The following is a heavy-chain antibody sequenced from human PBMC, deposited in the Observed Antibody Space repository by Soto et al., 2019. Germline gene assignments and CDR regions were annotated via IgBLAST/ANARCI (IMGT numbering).Heavy chain of an antibody. CDR2: ISASGGA. Sequence: GGSLRLSCAASGFTFSTYAMAWVRQAPGKGLEWVSGISASGGAYYADSVKGRFTISRDNSKNTLSLQMNSLRVKDSAVYYCVRRKGDLDTWGPGTLVTVSS. D-gene: IGHD3-16*01. CDR3: VRRKGDLDT. V-gene: IGHV3-23*01. CDR1: GFTFSTYA. J-gene: IGHJ5*02.